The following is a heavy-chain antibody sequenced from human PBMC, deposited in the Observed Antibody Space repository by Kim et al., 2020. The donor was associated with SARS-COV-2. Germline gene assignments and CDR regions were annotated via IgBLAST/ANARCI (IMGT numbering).Heavy chain of an antibody. Sequence: SETLSLTCAVYDGSFSGYYWSWIRQPPGKGLEWIGEINHSGSTNYNPSLKSRVTISVDTSKNQFSLKLSSVTAADTAVYYCARFQRRSSPRAFDIWGQGTMVTVSS. D-gene: IGHD6-13*01. CDR2: INHSGST. J-gene: IGHJ3*02. CDR3: ARFQRRSSPRAFDI. V-gene: IGHV4-34*01. CDR1: DGSFSGYY.